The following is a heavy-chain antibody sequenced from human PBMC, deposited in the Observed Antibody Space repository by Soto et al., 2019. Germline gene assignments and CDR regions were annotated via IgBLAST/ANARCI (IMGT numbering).Heavy chain of an antibody. CDR2: ISYSGST. D-gene: IGHD3-16*01. CDR3: AGGVLH. J-gene: IGHJ4*01. Sequence: QVQLQESGPGLVQPSQTLSLTCTVSGGSISSGGYYWSWIRQHPGTGLEWIGHISYSGSTYYNTSLKSRFTIAVDTSRNYFSRMVNSVTAGDTAVFYWAGGVLHWAQGPLVTVPS. CDR1: GGSISSGGYY. V-gene: IGHV4-31*03.